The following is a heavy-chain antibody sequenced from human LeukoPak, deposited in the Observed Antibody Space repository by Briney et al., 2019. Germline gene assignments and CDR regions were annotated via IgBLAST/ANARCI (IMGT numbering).Heavy chain of an antibody. V-gene: IGHV4-4*07. Sequence: ASETLFLTCTVSGGSISSYYWSWIRQPAGKGLEWIGRTYTSGSTNYNPSLKSRVTMSVDTSKNQFSLKLSSVTAADTAVYYCAREASYYYGSGSYCLDYWGQGTLVTVSS. CDR3: AREASYYYGSGSYCLDY. J-gene: IGHJ4*02. CDR1: GGSISSYY. CDR2: TYTSGST. D-gene: IGHD3-10*01.